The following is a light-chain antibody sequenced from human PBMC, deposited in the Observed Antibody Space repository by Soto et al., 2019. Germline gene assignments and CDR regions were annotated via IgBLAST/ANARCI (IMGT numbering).Light chain of an antibody. CDR3: SSYASNGNVV. J-gene: IGLJ2*01. Sequence: QSALTKPASVSGSPGQSITISCTGTSSDVGNYNLVSWYQQHPDKAPKLVIYEGSKRPSGISNHFSGSKSGNTASLTISGLQAEDEADYYCSSYASNGNVVFGGETKVTVL. CDR2: EGS. V-gene: IGLV2-23*01. CDR1: SSDVGNYNL.